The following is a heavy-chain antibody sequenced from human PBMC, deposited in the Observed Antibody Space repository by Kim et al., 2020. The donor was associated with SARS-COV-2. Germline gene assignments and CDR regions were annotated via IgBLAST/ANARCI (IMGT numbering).Heavy chain of an antibody. V-gene: IGHV3-49*04. CDR3: TRAPPGGSGYDFHLLPDY. J-gene: IGHJ4*02. Sequence: GGSLRLSCTASGFTFGDYAMSWVRQAPGKGLEWVGFIRSKAYGGTTEYAASVKGRFTISRDDSKSIAYLQMNSLKTEDTAVYYCTRAPPGGSGYDFHLLPDYWGQGTLVTVSS. D-gene: IGHD5-12*01. CDR1: GFTFGDYA. CDR2: IRSKAYGGTT.